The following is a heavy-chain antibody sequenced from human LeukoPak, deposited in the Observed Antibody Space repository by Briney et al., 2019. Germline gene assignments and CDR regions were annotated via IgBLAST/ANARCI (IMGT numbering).Heavy chain of an antibody. CDR3: ARRVAAAGSTGLRYIDV. D-gene: IGHD6-13*01. V-gene: IGHV3-9*01. J-gene: IGHJ6*03. Sequence: GGSLRLSCAASGYTFDDYAMHWVRHAPGKGLEWVSGISWNSGSIGYADSVKGRFTISRDNAKNSLYLQMNSLRAEDTAVYYCARRVAAAGSTGLRYIDVWGKGTTFTVSS. CDR2: ISWNSGSI. CDR1: GYTFDDYA.